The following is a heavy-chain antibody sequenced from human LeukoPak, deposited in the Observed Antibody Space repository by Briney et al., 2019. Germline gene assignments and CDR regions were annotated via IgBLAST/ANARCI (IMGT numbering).Heavy chain of an antibody. D-gene: IGHD2-2*01. CDR2: IYYSGST. V-gene: IGHV4-59*01. J-gene: IGHJ5*02. CDR1: GGSISSYY. Sequence: SETLSLTCTVSGGSISSYYWSWIRQPPGKGLEWIGYIYYSGSTNYNPSLKSRVTISVDTSKNQFSLKLSSVTAADTAVYYCARDIKDCSSTSCYQAFDPWGQGTWSPSPQ. CDR3: ARDIKDCSSTSCYQAFDP.